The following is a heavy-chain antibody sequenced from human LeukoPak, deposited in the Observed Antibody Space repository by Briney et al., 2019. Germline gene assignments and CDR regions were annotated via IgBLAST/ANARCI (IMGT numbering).Heavy chain of an antibody. CDR2: IYTSGST. D-gene: IGHD6-13*01. J-gene: IGHJ6*03. V-gene: IGHV4-4*07. CDR3: ARLPGSSWYNYYYMDV. Sequence: SETLSLTCTVSGGSISSYYWSWIRQPAGKGLEWIGRIYTSGSTNYNPSLKSRVTMSVDTSMNQFSLKLSSVTAADTAVYYCARLPGSSWYNYYYMDVWGKGTTVTVSS. CDR1: GGSISSYY.